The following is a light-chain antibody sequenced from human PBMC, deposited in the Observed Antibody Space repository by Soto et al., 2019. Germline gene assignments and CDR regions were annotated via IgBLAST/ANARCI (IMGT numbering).Light chain of an antibody. J-gene: IGKJ2*01. V-gene: IGKV3-20*01. CDR1: QSVSSSY. CDR3: QHYGSSQYT. CDR2: GAS. Sequence: EIVLTQSPGTLSLSPGERATLSCRASQSVSSSYLAWYQQKPRQAPRLLIYGASSRATGIPDRFSGSGSGTDFTLSISRLEPEDFAVYYCQHYGSSQYTFGQGTKLEIK.